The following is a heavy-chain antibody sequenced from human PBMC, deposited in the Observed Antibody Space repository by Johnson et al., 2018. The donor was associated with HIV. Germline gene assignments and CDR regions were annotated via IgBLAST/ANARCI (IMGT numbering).Heavy chain of an antibody. CDR2: ISYDGSNK. J-gene: IGHJ3*02. CDR1: GFTLSSYA. CDR3: ATSGDKYSSNWGDAFDI. Sequence: VQLVESGGGLVQPGGSLRLSCAASGFTLSSYAMHWVRQAPGKGLEWVAVISYDGSNKYYADSVKGRFTIPRDNAKNSLSLQMNSLRAEDTAVYYCATSGDKYSSNWGDAFDIWGQGTMVTVSS. D-gene: IGHD6-13*01. V-gene: IGHV3-30-3*01.